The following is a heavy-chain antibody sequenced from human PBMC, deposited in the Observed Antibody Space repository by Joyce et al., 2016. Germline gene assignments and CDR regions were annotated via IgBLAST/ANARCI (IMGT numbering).Heavy chain of an antibody. Sequence: VLLVESGGGLVKPGGSLRLSCAASGFTFSNTCMTWVRQAPGKGLEGVGLIKSKTEGGTTYYAAPVKGRFTISRDDSKKALYLQMHGLKTEDTAVYYCSTNTVLGDAFDIWGQGTMVSVSS. CDR3: STNTVLGDAFDI. J-gene: IGHJ3*02. CDR1: GFTFSNTC. V-gene: IGHV3-15*01. D-gene: IGHD4-17*01. CDR2: IKSKTEGGTT.